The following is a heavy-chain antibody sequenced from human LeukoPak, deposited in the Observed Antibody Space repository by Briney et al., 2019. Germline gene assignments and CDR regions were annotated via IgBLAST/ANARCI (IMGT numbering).Heavy chain of an antibody. V-gene: IGHV3-21*01. CDR2: ISSSSSCI. CDR1: GFTFSSYS. D-gene: IGHD1-26*01. CDR3: ASGIVGAKSDY. Sequence: GGSLRLSCAASGFTFSSYSMNWVRQAPGKGLEWVSSISSSSSCIYYADSVKGRFTISRDNAKNSLYLQMNSLRAEDTAVYYCASGIVGAKSDYWGQGTLVTVSS. J-gene: IGHJ4*02.